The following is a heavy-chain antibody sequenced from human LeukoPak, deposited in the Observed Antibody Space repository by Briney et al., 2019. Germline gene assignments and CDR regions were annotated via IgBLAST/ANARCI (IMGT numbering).Heavy chain of an antibody. CDR1: GYTFTSYG. CDR2: ISAYNGNT. V-gene: IGHV1-18*01. J-gene: IGHJ6*03. CDR3: ARDPMVRGVMGYYYYMDV. Sequence: ASVKVSCKASGYTFTSYGISWVRQAPGQGLAWMGWISAYNGNTNYAQKLQGRVTMTTDTSTSTAYMELRSLRSDDTAVYYCARDPMVRGVMGYYYYMDVWGKGTTVTVSS. D-gene: IGHD3-10*01.